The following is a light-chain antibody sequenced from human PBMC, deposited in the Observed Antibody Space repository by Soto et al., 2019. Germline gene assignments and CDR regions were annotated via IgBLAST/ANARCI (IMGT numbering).Light chain of an antibody. J-gene: IGKJ4*01. V-gene: IGKV1-17*01. Sequence: DLKMTPSPSSLSASVGDRVTITCRASQVFRNDLGWYQQKQGKAPKSLNYAASRLQSGLASRFSGSGSGKEVTLTITRLQPEDVATYYCLHHNSYPLTFGGGTMVEIK. CDR3: LHHNSYPLT. CDR2: AAS. CDR1: QVFRND.